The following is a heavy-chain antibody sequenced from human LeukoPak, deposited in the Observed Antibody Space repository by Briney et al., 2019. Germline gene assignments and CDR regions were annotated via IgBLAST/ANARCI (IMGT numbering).Heavy chain of an antibody. J-gene: IGHJ5*02. CDR1: GFTFSDYY. CDR3: ARPGVRAVAANWFDP. Sequence: GGSLRLSCAASGFTFSDYYMSWIRQAPGKGLEWVSYISSSGSTIYYADSVKGRFTISRDNAKNSLYLQMNSLRAEDTAVYYCARPGVRAVAANWFDPWGQGTLVTVSS. D-gene: IGHD6-19*01. CDR2: ISSSGSTI. V-gene: IGHV3-11*04.